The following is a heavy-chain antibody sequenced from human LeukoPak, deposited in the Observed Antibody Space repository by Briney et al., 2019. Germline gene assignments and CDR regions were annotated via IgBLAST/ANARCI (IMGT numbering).Heavy chain of an antibody. J-gene: IGHJ6*03. CDR3: ARARGIVVPAAMEYYYYYMDV. CDR1: GGSISSYY. V-gene: IGHV4-59*01. Sequence: SETLSLTCTVSGGSISSYYWSWIRQPPGKGLEWIGHIYYSGSTNYNPSLKSRVTISVDTSKNQFSLKLSSVTAADTAVYYCARARGIVVPAAMEYYYYYMDVWGKGTTVTVSS. D-gene: IGHD2-2*01. CDR2: IYYSGST.